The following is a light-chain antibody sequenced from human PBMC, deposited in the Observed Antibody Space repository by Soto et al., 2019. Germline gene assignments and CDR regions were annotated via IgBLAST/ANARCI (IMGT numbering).Light chain of an antibody. CDR2: GAS. CDR3: QKYGSSSWK. J-gene: IGKJ1*01. V-gene: IGKV3-20*01. CDR1: QSLTNTY. Sequence: EFVLTQASVTLSFSPLAVPNLSCSASQSLTNTYFAWYQQKPGRALRLLIDGASTRATGIPDRFSGSGSGTDFTLRISRLEPEDFAVYYCQKYGSSSWKCGQGTTGAIK.